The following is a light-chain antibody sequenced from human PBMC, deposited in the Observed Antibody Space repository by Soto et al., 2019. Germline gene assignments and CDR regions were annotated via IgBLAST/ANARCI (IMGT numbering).Light chain of an antibody. Sequence: DIKMTQSPSTLSASVGDGVTIACRASQSISSWLAWYQQKPGKAPKILIYDASSLESGVPSRFSGSGSGTEFTLTISSLQPDDFATYYCQQYNSYPWTFGQGTKVDIK. V-gene: IGKV1-5*01. CDR3: QQYNSYPWT. CDR1: QSISSW. J-gene: IGKJ1*01. CDR2: DAS.